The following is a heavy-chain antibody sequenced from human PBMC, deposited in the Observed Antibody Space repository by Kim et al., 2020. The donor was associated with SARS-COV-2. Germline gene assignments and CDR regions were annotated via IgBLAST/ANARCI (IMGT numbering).Heavy chain of an antibody. D-gene: IGHD3-10*01. V-gene: IGHV1-69*05. CDR2: ILPMFGAA. CDR3: ARVGSRDGFLYYGMDV. Sequence: SVKVSCKASGGTFNTDAITWVRQAPGQGFEWMGGILPMFGAANYAQKFQDRVTISTDETTSTVYMEVSRLISEDTAVYYCARVGSRDGFLYYGMDVWGQGTTVTVSS. J-gene: IGHJ6*02. CDR1: GGTFNTDA.